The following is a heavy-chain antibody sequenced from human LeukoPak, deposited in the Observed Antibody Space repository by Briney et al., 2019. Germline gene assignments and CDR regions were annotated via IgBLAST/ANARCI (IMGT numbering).Heavy chain of an antibody. J-gene: IGHJ4*02. CDR1: GFTFSDHY. CDR3: ARAGPSYYYDC. CDR2: TRNKAISYTT. V-gene: IGHV3-72*01. Sequence: PGGSLRLSCAASGFTFSDHYMDWVRQAPGKGLEWVGRTRNKAISYTTEYAASVKGRFTISRDDSKNSLYLQMNSLKTEDTAVYYCARAGPSYYYDCWGQGTLVTVSS. D-gene: IGHD3-22*01.